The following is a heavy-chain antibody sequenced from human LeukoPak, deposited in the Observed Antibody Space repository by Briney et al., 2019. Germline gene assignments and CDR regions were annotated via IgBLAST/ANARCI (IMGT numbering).Heavy chain of an antibody. V-gene: IGHV1-18*01. CDR1: GYTFTSYG. J-gene: IGHJ4*02. CDR3: ARDRVLIRRIAAAGTLRSDY. CDR2: ISAYYGNT. D-gene: IGHD6-13*01. Sequence: GASVKVSCKASGYTFTSYGISWVRQAPEQGLEWMGWISAYYGNTNYAQKLQGRVTMTTDTSTSTAYMELRSLRSDDTAVYYCARDRVLIRRIAAAGTLRSDYWGQGTLVTVSS.